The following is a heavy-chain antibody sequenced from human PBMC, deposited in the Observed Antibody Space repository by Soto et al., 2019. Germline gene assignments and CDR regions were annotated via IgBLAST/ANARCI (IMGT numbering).Heavy chain of an antibody. V-gene: IGHV4-61*01. CDR1: GGSVSSGSYY. CDR3: ASGGLGNSDYYYGMDV. J-gene: IGHJ6*02. CDR2: IYYSGST. D-gene: IGHD4-4*01. Sequence: QVQLQESGPGLVKPSETLSLTCTVSGGSVSSGSYYWSWIRQPPGKGLEWIGYIYYSGSTNYNPTLKSPVTISVDTSKNQFSLKLSSVTAADTAVYYCASGGLGNSDYYYGMDVWGQGTTVTVSS.